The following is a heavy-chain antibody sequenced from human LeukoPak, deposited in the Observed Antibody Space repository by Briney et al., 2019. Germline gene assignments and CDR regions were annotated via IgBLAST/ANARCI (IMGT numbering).Heavy chain of an antibody. CDR2: ISYDGSKT. J-gene: IGHJ4*02. V-gene: IGHV3-30-3*01. CDR3: ARTMYITGSSDFDY. Sequence: GGSLRLSCAASGFTFNVYAMHWVRQAPGKGLEWVAVISYDGSKTYYADSVKGRFTISRDNSKNTLYLQMNSLRAEDTALYYCARTMYITGSSDFDYWGQGTLVTVSS. D-gene: IGHD1-26*01. CDR1: GFTFNVYA.